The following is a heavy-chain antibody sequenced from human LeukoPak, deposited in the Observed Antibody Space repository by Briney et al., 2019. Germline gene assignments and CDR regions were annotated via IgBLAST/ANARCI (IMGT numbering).Heavy chain of an antibody. Sequence: GASVKVSCKASGYTFTGYYMHWVRQAPGQGLEWMGWISAYNGNTNYAQKLQGRVTMTTDTSTSTAYMELRSLRSDDTAVYYCARDRGRVDYVWGSYRSHYYYYGMDVWGQGTTVTVSS. J-gene: IGHJ6*02. V-gene: IGHV1-18*04. CDR3: ARDRGRVDYVWGSYRSHYYYYGMDV. CDR1: GYTFTGYY. D-gene: IGHD3-16*02. CDR2: ISAYNGNT.